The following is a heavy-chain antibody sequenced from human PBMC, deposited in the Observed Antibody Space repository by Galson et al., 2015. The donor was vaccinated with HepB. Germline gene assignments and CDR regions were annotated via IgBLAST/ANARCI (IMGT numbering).Heavy chain of an antibody. V-gene: IGHV3-21*01. D-gene: IGHD2-15*01. J-gene: IGHJ4*02. CDR3: ARDTVVVAAKLDY. Sequence: SLRLSCAASGFTFSSYSMNWVPQAPGKGLEWVSSISSSSSYIYYADSVKGRFTISRDNAKNTLYLQMNSLRAEDTAVYYCARDTVVVAAKLDYWGQGTLVTVSS. CDR2: ISSSSSYI. CDR1: GFTFSSYS.